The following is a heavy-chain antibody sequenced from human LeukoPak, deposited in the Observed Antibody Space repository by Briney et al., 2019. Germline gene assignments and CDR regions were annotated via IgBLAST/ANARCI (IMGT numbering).Heavy chain of an antibody. J-gene: IGHJ4*02. CDR1: GFTFSSYG. D-gene: IGHD2-2*01. V-gene: IGHV3-33*06. Sequence: GGSLRLSCAASGFTFSSYGMHWVRQAPGKGLEWVAVIWYDGSNKYSADSVKGRFTISRDNSKNTLYLQMNSLRGEDTAVYYCAKNGGPYQLLTETDYWGQGTLVTVSS. CDR3: AKNGGPYQLLTETDY. CDR2: IWYDGSNK.